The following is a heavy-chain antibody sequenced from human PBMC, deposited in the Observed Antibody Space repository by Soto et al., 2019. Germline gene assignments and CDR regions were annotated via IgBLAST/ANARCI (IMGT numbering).Heavy chain of an antibody. J-gene: IGHJ5*02. D-gene: IGHD3-10*01. V-gene: IGHV4-31*03. CDR2: IYYSGST. Sequence: SETLSLTCTVSGGSISSGGYYWSWIRQHPGKGLEWIGYIYYSGSTYYNPSLKSRVTISVDTSKNQFSLKLSSVTAADTAVYYCARVIGESSTYNWFDPWGQGTLVTVSS. CDR1: GGSISSGGYY. CDR3: ARVIGESSTYNWFDP.